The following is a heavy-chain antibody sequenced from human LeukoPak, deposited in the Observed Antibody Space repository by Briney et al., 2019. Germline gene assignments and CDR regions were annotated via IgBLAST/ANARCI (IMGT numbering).Heavy chain of an antibody. J-gene: IGHJ4*01. CDR2: ISYDGSNK. CDR3: ARDIAEGDY. CDR1: GFTFSSYA. D-gene: IGHD6-13*01. V-gene: IGHV3-30-3*01. Sequence: GGSLRLSCAASGFTFSSYAMHWVRQAPGKGLEWVAVISYDGSNKYYADSVKGRFTISRDNSKNTLYLQMNSLRAEDTAVYYCARDIAEGDYWGHGTLVTVSS.